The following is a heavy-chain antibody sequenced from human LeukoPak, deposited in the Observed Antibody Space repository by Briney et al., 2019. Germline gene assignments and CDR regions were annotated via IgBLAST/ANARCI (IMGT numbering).Heavy chain of an antibody. CDR3: AKFGSGGPDALDI. J-gene: IGHJ3*02. V-gene: IGHV3-21*01. Sequence: GGSLRLSCAASGFTFSSYSMNWVRQAPGKGLEWVSYIYYADSVKGRFTISRDNAKNSLYLQMNSLRAEDTAVYYCAKFGSGGPDALDIWGQGTMVTVSS. CDR1: GFTFSSYS. D-gene: IGHD1-26*01. CDR2: I.